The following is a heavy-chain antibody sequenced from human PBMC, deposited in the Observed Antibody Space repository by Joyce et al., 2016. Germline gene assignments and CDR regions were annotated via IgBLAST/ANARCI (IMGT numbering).Heavy chain of an antibody. V-gene: IGHV4-39*07. CDR2: IFYAEST. D-gene: IGHD2-15*01. Sequence: QLQLQESGPGLVKPSETLSLTCTVSGGSVSSSSYYWGWIRQPPGKGLEWIGAIFYAESTSYNPSLRSRVTISLDTSKNQFSLKVRSVTAADTAVYYCARGTRPFIVVLPPAKGYYFDSWGQGTLVTVSS. J-gene: IGHJ4*02. CDR1: GGSVSSSSYY. CDR3: ARGTRPFIVVLPPAKGYYFDS.